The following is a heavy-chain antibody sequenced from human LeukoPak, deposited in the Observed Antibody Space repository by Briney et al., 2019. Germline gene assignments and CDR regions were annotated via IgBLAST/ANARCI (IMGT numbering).Heavy chain of an antibody. CDR1: GYTFTGYY. Sequence: ASVKVSCKASGYTFTGYYMHWVRQAPGQGLEWMGWINPNTGGTNYAQKFQGRVTMTRDTSISTAYMELSWLRFDGTAVYYCARGRTERIQLWLNYWGQGTLVTVSS. J-gene: IGHJ4*02. D-gene: IGHD5-18*01. CDR3: ARGRTERIQLWLNY. V-gene: IGHV1-2*02. CDR2: INPNTGGT.